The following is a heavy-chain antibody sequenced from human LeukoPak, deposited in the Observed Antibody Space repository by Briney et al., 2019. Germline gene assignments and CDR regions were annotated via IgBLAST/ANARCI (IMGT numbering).Heavy chain of an antibody. CDR2: ISGSAGAS. CDR3: AKDVEVCTGGSCYWTTFDS. CDR1: GFTFSSYP. J-gene: IGHJ4*02. D-gene: IGHD2-15*01. V-gene: IGHV3-23*01. Sequence: GGSLRLSCAASGFTFSSYPMSWVRQAPGKGLERVSTISGSAGASYYADSVKGRFAISRDNSKNTLYLQMNRLRAEDTAIYYCAKDVEVCTGGSCYWTTFDSWGQGTLVTVSS.